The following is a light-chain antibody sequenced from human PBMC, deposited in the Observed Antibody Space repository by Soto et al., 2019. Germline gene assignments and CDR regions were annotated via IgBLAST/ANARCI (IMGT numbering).Light chain of an antibody. CDR1: SGHSSYA. Sequence: QSVLTQSPSASASLGASVKLTCTLSSGHSSYAIAWHQQQPEKGPRYLMKLNSDGSHSKGDGIPDRFSGSSSGAKRYLTISSLQSEDEADYYCQTWGTGIVVFGGGTQLTVL. J-gene: IGLJ2*01. CDR3: QTWGTGIVV. CDR2: LNSDGSH. V-gene: IGLV4-69*01.